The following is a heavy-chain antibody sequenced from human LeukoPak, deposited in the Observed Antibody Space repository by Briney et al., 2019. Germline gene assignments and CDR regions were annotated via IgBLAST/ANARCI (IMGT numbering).Heavy chain of an antibody. CDR2: ISGSGGST. CDR3: AKGGHLSFFDV. CDR1: GFTFSSDA. V-gene: IGHV3-23*01. Sequence: GGSLRLSCAASGFTFSSDAMSWVRQAPGKGLEWVSAISGSGGSTYYADSVKGRFTISRDNSKNTHYLQMNSLRLEDTALYYCAKGGHLSFFDVWGRGTLVTVSS. J-gene: IGHJ2*01.